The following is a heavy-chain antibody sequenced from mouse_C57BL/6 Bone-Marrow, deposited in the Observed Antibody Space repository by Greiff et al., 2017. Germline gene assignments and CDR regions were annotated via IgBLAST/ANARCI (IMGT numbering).Heavy chain of an antibody. J-gene: IGHJ4*01. D-gene: IGHD1-1*01. CDR1: GYTFTSYW. V-gene: IGHV1-5*01. CDR3: TRDLLLRYPGMDY. Sequence: VQLQQSGTVLARPGASVKMSCKTSGYTFTSYWMHWVKQRHGQGLEWIGAIYPGNSDTSYNQKFKGKAKLTAVTSASTAYMELSSLTNEDSAVYYCTRDLLLRYPGMDYWGQGTSVTVSS. CDR2: IYPGNSDT.